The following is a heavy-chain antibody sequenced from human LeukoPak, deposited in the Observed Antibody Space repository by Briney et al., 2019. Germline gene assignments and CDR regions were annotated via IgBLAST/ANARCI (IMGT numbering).Heavy chain of an antibody. CDR1: GFTFSNFE. CDR3: ARGSKFGGVISDF. V-gene: IGHV3-48*03. J-gene: IGHJ4*02. D-gene: IGHD3-16*02. CDR2: ITRSSRII. Sequence: GGSLRLSRAASGFTFSNFEMNWVRQIPGKGLEWLSFITRSSRIIYYADSVKGRFTISRDNANNSLHLQMNSLRVEDTGIYFCARGSKFGGVISDFWGQGTLVTVSS.